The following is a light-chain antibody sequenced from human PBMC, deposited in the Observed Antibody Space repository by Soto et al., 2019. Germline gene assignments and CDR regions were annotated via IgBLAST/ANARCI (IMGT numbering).Light chain of an antibody. J-gene: IGKJ4*01. CDR1: QSVRSN. CDR3: QKYNNWPLT. V-gene: IGKV3-15*01. Sequence: EIVMTQSPATLSVSPGEGATLSCRASQSVRSNLAWYQQKPGQVPRLLIYDTSARATGIPARFSGSGSGTEFTLTISSLQSEDVAVYYCQKYNNWPLTFGGGTKVEIK. CDR2: DTS.